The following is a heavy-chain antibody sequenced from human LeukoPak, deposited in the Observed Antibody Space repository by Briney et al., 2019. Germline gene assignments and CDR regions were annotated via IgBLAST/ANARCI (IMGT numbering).Heavy chain of an antibody. D-gene: IGHD3-10*01. V-gene: IGHV1-18*01. CDR1: GYTFTSYG. Sequence: ASVKVSCKAFGYTFTSYGITWVRQAPGQGLEWMGWISAYNGNTNYAQKLQGRVTMTTDTSTSTAYMELRSLRSDDTAVYYCAKDTYYGSGSYPGYWGQGTLVTVSS. CDR2: ISAYNGNT. J-gene: IGHJ4*02. CDR3: AKDTYYGSGSYPGY.